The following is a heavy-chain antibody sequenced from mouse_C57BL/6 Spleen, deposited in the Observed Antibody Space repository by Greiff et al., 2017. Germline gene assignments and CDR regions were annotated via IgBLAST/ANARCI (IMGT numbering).Heavy chain of an antibody. Sequence: QVQLQQPGAELVMPGASVKLSCKASGYTFTSYWMHWVKQRPGQGLEWIGEIDPSDSYTNYNQKFKGKSTLTVDKSSSTAYMQLSRLSSEDSAVYYCAIRLGYVYAMDYWGQGTSVTVSS. CDR1: GYTFTSYW. CDR3: AIRLGYVYAMDY. V-gene: IGHV1-69*01. CDR2: IDPSDSYT. D-gene: IGHD2-2*01. J-gene: IGHJ4*01.